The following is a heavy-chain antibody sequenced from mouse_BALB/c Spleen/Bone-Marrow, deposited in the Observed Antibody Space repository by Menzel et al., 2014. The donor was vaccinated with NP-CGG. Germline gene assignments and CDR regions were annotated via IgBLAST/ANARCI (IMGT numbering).Heavy chain of an antibody. CDR1: GYTFSSYW. D-gene: IGHD3-2*01. CDR3: ARDSSDYLAWFAY. V-gene: IGHV1-9*01. Sequence: QVQLQQSGAELMKPGASVKISCKATGYTFSSYWIEWVKQRPGHGLEWIGEILPGSDSTNYNENFKGKATFTADTSSNTAYMQLYSLTSEDSAVYFCARDSSDYLAWFAYWGQGTLVTVSA. J-gene: IGHJ3*01. CDR2: ILPGSDST.